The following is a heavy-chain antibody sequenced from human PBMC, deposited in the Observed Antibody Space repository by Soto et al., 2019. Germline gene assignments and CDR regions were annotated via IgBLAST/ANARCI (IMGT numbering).Heavy chain of an antibody. V-gene: IGHV3-11*05. Sequence: QVQLVESGGGLVKPGGSLRLSCAASGFTFSDYYMSWIRQAPGKGLEWVSYISSSSSYTNYADSVKGRFTISRDNAKNSLYLQMNSLRAEDTAVYYCARERGVLRYFDWLPVRGQGTLVTVSS. D-gene: IGHD3-9*01. CDR3: ARERGVLRYFDWLPV. CDR2: ISSSSSYT. CDR1: GFTFSDYY. J-gene: IGHJ4*02.